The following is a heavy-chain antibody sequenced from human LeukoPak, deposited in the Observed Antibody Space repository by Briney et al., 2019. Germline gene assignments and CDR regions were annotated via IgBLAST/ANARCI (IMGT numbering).Heavy chain of an antibody. Sequence: SETLSLTCTVSGGSISSCYWSWIRQPPGKGLEWIGYIYYSGSTNYNPSLKSRVTISVDTSKNQFSLKLSSVTAADTAVYYCARGANSSGWYINYWYFDLWGRGTPVTVSS. D-gene: IGHD6-19*01. CDR3: ARGANSSGWYINYWYFDL. J-gene: IGHJ2*01. CDR2: IYYSGST. CDR1: GGSISSCY. V-gene: IGHV4-59*01.